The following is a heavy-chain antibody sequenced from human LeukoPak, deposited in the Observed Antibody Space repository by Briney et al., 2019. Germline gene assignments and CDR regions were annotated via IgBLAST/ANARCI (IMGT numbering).Heavy chain of an antibody. CDR3: AELGITMIGGV. D-gene: IGHD3-10*02. CDR2: ISGSGGST. V-gene: IGHV3-23*01. Sequence: GSLILSCAASGFTFSSYAMSWVRQAPGKGLEWVSAISGSGGSTYYADSVKGRFTISRDNAKNSLYLQMNSLRAEDTAVYYCAELGITMIGGVWGKGTTVTISS. J-gene: IGHJ6*04. CDR1: GFTFSSYA.